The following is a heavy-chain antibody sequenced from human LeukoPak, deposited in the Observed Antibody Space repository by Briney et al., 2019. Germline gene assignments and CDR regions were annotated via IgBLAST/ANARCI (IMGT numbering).Heavy chain of an antibody. CDR2: IWYDGSSK. D-gene: IGHD6-13*01. V-gene: IGHV3-33*01. Sequence: GGSLRLSCAASGFTFSSYVMHWVRQAPGKGLEWVAVIWYDGSSKYYADSVKGRFTISRDNSKNTLYLQMNSLRAEDTAVYYCARVWDSSSQEDYWGQGTLVTVSS. CDR3: ARVWDSSSQEDY. CDR1: GFTFSSYV. J-gene: IGHJ4*02.